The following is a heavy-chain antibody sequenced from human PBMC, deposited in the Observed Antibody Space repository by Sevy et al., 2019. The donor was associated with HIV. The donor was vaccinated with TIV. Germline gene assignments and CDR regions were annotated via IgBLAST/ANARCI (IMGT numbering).Heavy chain of an antibody. V-gene: IGHV3-64D*06. Sequence: GGSLRLSCSASGFSFSSFGMHWVRQAPGKGLEYVSGISSNGGSTYYADSVKGRFTISRDNSKKTLYLQMSSLRAEDTAVYYCVKNVDTTTAYFDYWGQGTLVTVSS. J-gene: IGHJ4*02. CDR1: GFSFSSFG. CDR3: VKNVDTTTAYFDY. CDR2: ISSNGGST. D-gene: IGHD3-22*01.